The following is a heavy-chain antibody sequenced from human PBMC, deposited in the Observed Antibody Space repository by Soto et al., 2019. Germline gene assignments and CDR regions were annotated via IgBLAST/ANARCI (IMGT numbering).Heavy chain of an antibody. Sequence: QVQLQQWGAGLLKPSETLSLTCAVYGGSFSGYYWSWIRQPPGKGLEWIGEINHSGSTNYNPSLKSRVTISVATSKNQFSLKLSSVTAADTAVYYCARAINYYGSGSYYSSRYYYYMDVWGKGTTVTVSS. V-gene: IGHV4-34*01. CDR3: ARAINYYGSGSYYSSRYYYYMDV. CDR1: GGSFSGYY. J-gene: IGHJ6*03. CDR2: INHSGST. D-gene: IGHD3-10*01.